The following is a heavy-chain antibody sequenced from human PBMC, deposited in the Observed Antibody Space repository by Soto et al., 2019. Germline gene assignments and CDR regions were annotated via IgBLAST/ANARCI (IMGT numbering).Heavy chain of an antibody. CDR1: GGSISSYY. D-gene: IGHD6-19*01. CDR3: ARGGGIAVAGRYYYYGMDV. J-gene: IGHJ6*02. CDR2: IYYSGST. V-gene: IGHV4-59*08. Sequence: QVQLQESGPGLVKPSETLSLTCTVSGGSISSYYWSWIRQPPGKGLEWIGYIYYSGSTNYNPSLKGRVTISVDTSKNQFSLKLSSVTAADTAVYYCARGGGIAVAGRYYYYGMDVWGQGTTVTVSS.